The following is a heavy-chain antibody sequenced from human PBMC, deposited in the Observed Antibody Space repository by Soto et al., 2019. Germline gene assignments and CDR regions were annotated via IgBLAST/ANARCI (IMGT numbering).Heavy chain of an antibody. J-gene: IGHJ1*01. V-gene: IGHV3-33*01. CDR2: IWYDGSNK. CDR1: VFTFSSYG. CDR3: ARENSSIAHRLFKH. Sequence: GGSLRLSCASSVFTFSSYGMHWVRQSPGKWLEWVAVIWYDGSNKYYADSVKGRFTISRDNSKNTLYLQMNDLRPDDTALYYCARENSSIAHRLFKHWGHGSLFIVSS. D-gene: IGHD6-6*01.